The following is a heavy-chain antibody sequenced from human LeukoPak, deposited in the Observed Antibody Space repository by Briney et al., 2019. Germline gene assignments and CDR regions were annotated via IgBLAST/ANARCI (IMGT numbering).Heavy chain of an antibody. CDR3: GRLLSSSASCYDF. V-gene: IGHV3-7*04. Sequence: GGSLRLSCAAFGFSFSNYWMSWVRQAPGKGLEWVASINQDGSEKYYVDSVKGRFAISRDNAKNSLYLQMNSLRAEDTAVYYCGRLLSSSASCYDFWGQGTLVTASS. CDR1: GFSFSNYW. D-gene: IGHD2-2*01. CDR2: INQDGSEK. J-gene: IGHJ4*02.